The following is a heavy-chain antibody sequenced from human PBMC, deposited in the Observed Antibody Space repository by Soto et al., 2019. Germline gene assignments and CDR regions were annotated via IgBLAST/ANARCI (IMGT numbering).Heavy chain of an antibody. D-gene: IGHD3-3*01. CDR2: ISWNSGSI. CDR1: GFTFDDYA. CDR3: AKDWVNTIFGVVNL. J-gene: IGHJ3*01. V-gene: IGHV3-9*01. Sequence: GGSLRLSCAASGFTFDDYAMHWVRQAPGKGLEWVSGISWNSGSIGYADSVKGRFTISRDNAKNSLYLQMNSLRAEDTALYYCAKDWVNTIFGVVNLWGQGTMVTVSS.